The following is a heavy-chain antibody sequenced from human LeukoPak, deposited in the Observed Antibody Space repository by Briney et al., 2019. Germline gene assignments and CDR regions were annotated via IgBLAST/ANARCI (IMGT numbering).Heavy chain of an antibody. CDR3: ARISGSYWGNYFDY. CDR2: IYSGGST. CDR1: GFTVSSNS. J-gene: IGHJ4*02. V-gene: IGHV3-53*01. Sequence: GGSLRLSCTVSGFTVSSNSMSWVRQAPGKGLEWVSVIYSGGSTYYADSVKGRFTISRDNSKNTLYLQMNSLRAEDTAVYYCARISGSYWGNYFDYWGQGTLVTVSS. D-gene: IGHD1-26*01.